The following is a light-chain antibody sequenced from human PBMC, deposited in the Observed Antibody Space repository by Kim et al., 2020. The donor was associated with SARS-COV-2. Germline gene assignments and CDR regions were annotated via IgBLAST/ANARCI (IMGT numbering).Light chain of an antibody. CDR3: FSRDSSGTNL. J-gene: IGLJ1*01. Sequence: SSELPQDPDVSVALGQTVRITCQGDSLRNFFASWIQQKPGQAPTLVIYGKNNRPSGIPDRFSGSSSGNTASLTITGAQAEDEADYYCFSRDSSGTNLFGAGTKVTVL. CDR2: GKN. CDR1: SLRNFF. V-gene: IGLV3-19*01.